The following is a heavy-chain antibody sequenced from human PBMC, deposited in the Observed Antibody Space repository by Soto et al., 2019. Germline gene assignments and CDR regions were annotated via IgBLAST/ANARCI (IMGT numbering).Heavy chain of an antibody. V-gene: IGHV3-48*03. Sequence: GGSLRLSCAASGFTFSTYEMNWVRQAPGKGLEWVSHISSGGSTIYYADSVKGRVTISRDNDKNSLFLQMNSLSVEATAVYYCAREVSSVRGANWFDPWGQGTLVTVSS. D-gene: IGHD3-16*01. CDR1: GFTFSTYE. CDR2: ISSGGSTI. J-gene: IGHJ5*01. CDR3: AREVSSVRGANWFDP.